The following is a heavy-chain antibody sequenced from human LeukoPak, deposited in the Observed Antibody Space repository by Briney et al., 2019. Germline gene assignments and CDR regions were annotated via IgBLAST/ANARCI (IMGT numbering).Heavy chain of an antibody. CDR2: IIPIFGTA. V-gene: IGHV1-69*06. D-gene: IGHD5-18*01. Sequence: SVKVSCKASGGTFSSYAISWVRQAPGQGLEWMGGIIPIFGTANYAQKFRGRVTITADKSASTAYMELSSLRSEDTAVYYCARDGSYGTFDYWGQGTLVTVSS. CDR3: ARDGSYGTFDY. J-gene: IGHJ4*02. CDR1: GGTFSSYA.